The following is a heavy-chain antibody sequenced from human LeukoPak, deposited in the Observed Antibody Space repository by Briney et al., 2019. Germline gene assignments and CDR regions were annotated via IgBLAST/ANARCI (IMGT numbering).Heavy chain of an antibody. Sequence: GGSQRLSCAASGFTFSSHWMSWVRQAPGKGLEWVANIKQDGSEKYYVDSVKGRFTISRDNAKNSLYLQMNSLRAEDTAIYYCARGGYDWGQGTLVTVSS. J-gene: IGHJ4*02. CDR2: IKQDGSEK. D-gene: IGHD5-12*01. V-gene: IGHV3-7*01. CDR3: ARGGYD. CDR1: GFTFSSHW.